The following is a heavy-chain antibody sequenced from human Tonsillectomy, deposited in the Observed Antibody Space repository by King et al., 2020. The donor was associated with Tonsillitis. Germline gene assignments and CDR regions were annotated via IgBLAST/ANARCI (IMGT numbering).Heavy chain of an antibody. Sequence: VQLVESGGGLVQPGGSLRLSCAASGLTFSRNWMHWVRQAPGKGLVWVSHISSDGSSTSYADSVKGRFTISRDNTKNTLYLQLNSLRAEDTAVYFCASAPSDYASAYNRFDYWGQGTLVTVSS. V-gene: IGHV3-74*01. D-gene: IGHD1-1*01. CDR3: ASAPSDYASAYNRFDY. CDR2: ISSDGSST. CDR1: GLTFSRNW. J-gene: IGHJ4*02.